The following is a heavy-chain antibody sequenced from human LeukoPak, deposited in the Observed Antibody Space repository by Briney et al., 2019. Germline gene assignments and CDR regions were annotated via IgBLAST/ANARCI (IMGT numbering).Heavy chain of an antibody. CDR1: GFTFSSYSM. V-gene: IGHV4-4*02. J-gene: IGHJ4*02. CDR2: VYSSGTT. Sequence: PGGSLRLSCAASGFTFSSYSMNWVRQAPGKGLEWLGEVYSSGTTNYNPSLGSRVTISVDKSKNQFSLRLSSVTAADTAVYYCARDPAKQEYDFWSGYPAALGGYWGQGTLVTVSS. D-gene: IGHD3-3*01. CDR3: ARDPAKQEYDFWSGYPAALGGY.